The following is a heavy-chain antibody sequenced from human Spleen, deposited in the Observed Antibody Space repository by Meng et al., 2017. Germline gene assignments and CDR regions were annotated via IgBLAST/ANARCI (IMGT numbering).Heavy chain of an antibody. J-gene: IGHJ5*02. CDR1: GGSFSGYY. CDR3: ARGSGSPEYCSSTSCYSGGWFDP. CDR2: INHSGST. D-gene: IGHD2-2*02. V-gene: IGHV4-34*01. Sequence: QVQLQQWGAGLLKPSETLSLTCAVYGGSFSGYYWSWIRQPPGKGLEWIGEINHSGSTNYNPSLKSRVTISVDTSKNQFSLKLSSVTAADTAVYYCARGSGSPEYCSSTSCYSGGWFDPLGQGTLVTVSS.